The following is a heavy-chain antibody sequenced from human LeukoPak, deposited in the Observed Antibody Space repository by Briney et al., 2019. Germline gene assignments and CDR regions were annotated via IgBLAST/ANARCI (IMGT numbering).Heavy chain of an antibody. CDR2: INYGGTT. CDR3: ARYVVFGSGKFYFDY. V-gene: IGHV4-39*01. Sequence: TSETLSLTCTVSGGSISSSNYYWSWIRLPPGKGLEWIASINYGGTTYYTPSLKSRVTISVDTSRNQFSLRLSSVTAADTAVYLCARYVVFGSGKFYFDYWGQGSLVTVSS. D-gene: IGHD3-10*01. CDR1: GGSISSSNYY. J-gene: IGHJ4*02.